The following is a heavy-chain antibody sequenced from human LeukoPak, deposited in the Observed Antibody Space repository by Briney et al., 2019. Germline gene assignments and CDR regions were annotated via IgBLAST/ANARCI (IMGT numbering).Heavy chain of an antibody. V-gene: IGHV3-30*02. D-gene: IGHD3-22*01. J-gene: IGHJ4*02. CDR3: ARDPAPDYYDSSGYHN. Sequence: GGCLRLSCAASGFTFSSYGMHWVRQAPGKGLEWVAFIRYDGSNKYYADSVKGRFTISRDNSKNTLYLQMNSLRAEDTAVYYCARDPAPDYYDSSGYHNWGQGTLVTVSS. CDR1: GFTFSSYG. CDR2: IRYDGSNK.